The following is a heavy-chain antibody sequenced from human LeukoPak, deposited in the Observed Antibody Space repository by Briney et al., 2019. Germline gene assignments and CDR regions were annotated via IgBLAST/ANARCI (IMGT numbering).Heavy chain of an antibody. Sequence: GGPLRLSCAASGFSFSSHSLDWVRQAPGKGLEWVSSISSTSSYIYYADSVKGRFTISRDNARNSLYLQMDSLRAEDTAIYYCARVGDYTDHAPDYSGLGTLVTVSS. J-gene: IGHJ4*03. CDR3: ARVGDYTDHAPDY. CDR1: GFSFSSHS. D-gene: IGHD2-21*01. CDR2: ISSTSSYI. V-gene: IGHV3-21*06.